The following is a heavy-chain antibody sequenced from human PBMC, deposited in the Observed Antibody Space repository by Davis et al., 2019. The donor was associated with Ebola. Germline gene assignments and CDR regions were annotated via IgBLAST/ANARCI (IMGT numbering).Heavy chain of an antibody. D-gene: IGHD2-15*01. CDR1: GFTFSSYS. V-gene: IGHV3-21*01. CDR3: ARGLYCSGGSCYSGNWFDP. Sequence: GESLKISCAASGFTFSSYSMNWVRQAPGKGLEWVSSISSSSSYIYYADSVKGRFTISRDNAKNSLYLQMNSLRAEDTAVYYCARGLYCSGGSCYSGNWFDPWGQGTLVTVSS. CDR2: ISSSSSYI. J-gene: IGHJ5*02.